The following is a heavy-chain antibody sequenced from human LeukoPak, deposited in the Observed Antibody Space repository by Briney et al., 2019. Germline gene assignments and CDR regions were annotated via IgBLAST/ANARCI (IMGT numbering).Heavy chain of an antibody. V-gene: IGHV3-23*01. CDR1: GFTFSSYA. Sequence: PGGSLRLSCAASGFTFSSYATSWVRQAPGKGLEWVSAISGSGGSTYYADSVKGRFTISRDNSKNTLYLQMNSLRAEDTAVYYCAKLMIYSSGWYFDYWGQGTLVTVSS. J-gene: IGHJ4*02. CDR2: ISGSGGST. D-gene: IGHD6-19*01. CDR3: AKLMIYSSGWYFDY.